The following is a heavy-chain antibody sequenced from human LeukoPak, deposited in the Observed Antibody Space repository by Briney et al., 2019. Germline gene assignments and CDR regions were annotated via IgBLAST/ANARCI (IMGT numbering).Heavy chain of an antibody. CDR3: ARDQEAFDY. CDR2: ISAYNGNT. J-gene: IGHJ4*02. V-gene: IGHV1-18*01. Sequence: ASVKVSCKASGYTFTSYGISWVRQAPGQGLEWMGWISAYNGNTNYAQKLQGRVAVTRDTSTSTVHMELSGLRSEDTAVYYCARDQEAFDYWGQGTLVTVSS. CDR1: GYTFTSYG.